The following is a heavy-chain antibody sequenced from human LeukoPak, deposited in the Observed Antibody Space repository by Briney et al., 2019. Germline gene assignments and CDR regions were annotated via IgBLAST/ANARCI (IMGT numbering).Heavy chain of an antibody. V-gene: IGHV3-33*06. D-gene: IGHD3-22*01. CDR1: GFTFSSYG. CDR3: AKELKTYYYDSSIDAFDI. J-gene: IGHJ3*02. Sequence: GGSLGLSCAASGFTFSSYGMHWVRQAPGKGLEWVAVIWYDGSNKYYADSVKGRFTISRDNSKNTLYLQMNSLRAEDTAVYYCAKELKTYYYDSSIDAFDIWGQGTMVTVSS. CDR2: IWYDGSNK.